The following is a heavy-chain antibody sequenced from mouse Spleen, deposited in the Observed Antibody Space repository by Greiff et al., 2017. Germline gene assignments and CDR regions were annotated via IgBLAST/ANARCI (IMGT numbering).Heavy chain of an antibody. V-gene: IGHV3-6*01. D-gene: IGHD2-14*01. CDR3: AREGRYDAPMDY. CDR1: GYSITSGYY. CDR2: ISYDGSN. Sequence: EVKLVESGPGLVKPSQSLSLTCSVPGYSITSGYYWNWIRQFPGNKLEWMGYISYDGSNNYNPSLKNRISITRDTSKNQFFLKLNSVTTEDTATYYCAREGRYDAPMDYWGQGTSVTVSS. J-gene: IGHJ4*01.